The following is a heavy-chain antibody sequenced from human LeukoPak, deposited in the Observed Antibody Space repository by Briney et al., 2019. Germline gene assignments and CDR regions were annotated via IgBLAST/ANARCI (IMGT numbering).Heavy chain of an antibody. V-gene: IGHV1-8*02. D-gene: IGHD6-25*01. CDR1: GYTITGYY. CDR3: ARQTLAALDYYYYYMDV. CDR2: INPNSGNT. J-gene: IGHJ6*03. Sequence: GASVKVSCKASGYTITGYYMHWVRQAPGQGLEWMGWINPNSGNTGYAQKFQGRVTMTRNTSISTAYMELSSLRSEDTAVYYCARQTLAALDYYYYYMDVWGKGTTVTISS.